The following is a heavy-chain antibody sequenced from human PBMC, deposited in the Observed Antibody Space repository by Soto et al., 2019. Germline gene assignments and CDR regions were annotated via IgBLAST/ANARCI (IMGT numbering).Heavy chain of an antibody. V-gene: IGHV1-46*01. J-gene: IGHJ3*02. CDR2: IHPSGGST. CDR3: ARVYCSKTECYAGDAFDM. CDR1: GYTFTKHY. D-gene: IGHD2-2*01. Sequence: QVKLVQSGAEVKKPGASVKISCKTSGYTFTKHYMHWVRQAPGQGLEWMGIIHPSGGSTTNAQKFQGRVTMTRDTSTSTIFMELSSLRPEDTAVYYCARVYCSKTECYAGDAFDMWGQGTMVTVSS.